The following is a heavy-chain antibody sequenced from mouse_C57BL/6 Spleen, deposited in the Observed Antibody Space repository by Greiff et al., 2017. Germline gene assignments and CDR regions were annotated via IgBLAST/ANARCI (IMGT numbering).Heavy chain of an antibody. V-gene: IGHV10-1*01. CDR2: IRSKSNNYAT. D-gene: IGHD4-1*01. CDR3: VRQDWAFDY. Sequence: EVMLVESGGGLVQPKGSLKLSCAASGFSFNTYAMNWVRQAPGKGLEWVARIRSKSNNYATYYADSVKDRFTISRDDSESMLYLRMNNLKTEDTAMYYCVRQDWAFDYWGQGTTLTVSS. CDR1: GFSFNTYA. J-gene: IGHJ2*01.